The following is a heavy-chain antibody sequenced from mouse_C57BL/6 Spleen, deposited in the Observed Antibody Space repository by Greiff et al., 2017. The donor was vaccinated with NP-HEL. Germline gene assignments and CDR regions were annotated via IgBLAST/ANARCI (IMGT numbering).Heavy chain of an antibody. D-gene: IGHD3-3*01. CDR2: IDPSDSET. CDR3: ARREGWDWFGY. J-gene: IGHJ3*01. Sequence: QVQLQQPGAELVRPGSSVKLSCKASGYTFTSYWMHWVKQRPIQGLEWIGNIDPSDSETRYNQKFKDKATLTVDKSSSTAYMRPSSLTSEDSAVYYCARREGWDWFGYWGQGTLVTVSA. CDR1: GYTFTSYW. V-gene: IGHV1-52*01.